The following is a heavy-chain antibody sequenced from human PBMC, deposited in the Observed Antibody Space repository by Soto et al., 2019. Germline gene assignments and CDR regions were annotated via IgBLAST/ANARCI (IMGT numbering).Heavy chain of an antibody. J-gene: IGHJ3*02. V-gene: IGHV2-5*01. D-gene: IGHD7-27*01. CDR3: AHRLGTGGAWAFDI. CDR2: IYWSDDE. Sequence: QITLKESGPTLVKPTQTLTLTCTVSGFSLSTSGVGVGWIRQPPGKSLEWLALIYWSDDERYSPSLKSRLTIAKDPSKNHVVLTRTNMDHVDTATYSCAHRLGTGGAWAFDIWGQGTMVTVSS. CDR1: GFSLSTSGVG.